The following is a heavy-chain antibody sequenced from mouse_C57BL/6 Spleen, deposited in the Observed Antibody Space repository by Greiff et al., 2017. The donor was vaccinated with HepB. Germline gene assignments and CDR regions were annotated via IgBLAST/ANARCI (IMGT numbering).Heavy chain of an antibody. CDR3: ARNHDYYGSSHYAMDY. Sequence: QVQLQQSGPGLVQPSQSLSITCTVSGFSLTSYGVHWVRQSPGKGLEWLGVIWSGGSTDYNAAFISRLSISKDNSKSQVFFKMNSLQADDTAIYYCARNHDYYGSSHYAMDYWGQGTSVTVSS. V-gene: IGHV2-2*01. D-gene: IGHD1-1*01. CDR2: IWSGGST. J-gene: IGHJ4*01. CDR1: GFSLTSYG.